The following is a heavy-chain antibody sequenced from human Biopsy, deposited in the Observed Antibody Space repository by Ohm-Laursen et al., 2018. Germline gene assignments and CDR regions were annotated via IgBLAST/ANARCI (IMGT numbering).Heavy chain of an antibody. V-gene: IGHV1-2*02. Sequence: ASVKVSCKGSGYAVNDYFLHWLRQAPGQGPEWMGWISPNSGGTNYARKFQGRVTMTTDTSTSTVYLELRRLISDDTAVYYCARDIMNRIAGLVARSDVFDVWGQGTLVTVSS. CDR1: GYAVNDYF. CDR2: ISPNSGGT. D-gene: IGHD3-16*01. CDR3: ARDIMNRIAGLVARSDVFDV. J-gene: IGHJ3*01.